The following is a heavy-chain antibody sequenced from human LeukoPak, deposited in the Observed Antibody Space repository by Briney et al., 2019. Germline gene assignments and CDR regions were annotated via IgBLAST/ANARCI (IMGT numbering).Heavy chain of an antibody. CDR2: INHSGST. V-gene: IGHV4-34*01. Sequence: PSETLSLTCAVYGGSFSGYYWSWIRQPPGKGLEWIGEINHSGSTNYNPSLKSRVTISVDTSKNQFSLKLSSVTAADTAVYYCARDHNYNWNYGSNTNNWFDPWGQGTLVTVSS. CDR1: GGSFSGYY. D-gene: IGHD1-7*01. CDR3: ARDHNYNWNYGSNTNNWFDP. J-gene: IGHJ5*02.